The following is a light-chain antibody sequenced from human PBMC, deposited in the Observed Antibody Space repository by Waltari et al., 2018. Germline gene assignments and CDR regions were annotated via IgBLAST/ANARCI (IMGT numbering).Light chain of an antibody. J-gene: IGLJ2*01. V-gene: IGLV2-14*01. Sequence: QSALTQPASVSGSPGQSITISCTATNSDVGSYNYVSWYQQHPGQAPKLMLYEVTNRPSGLSNRFSGSKSGNTASLTITELQAEDEADYYCSSYAGNDLVIFGGGTKLTVL. CDR3: SSYAGNDLVI. CDR1: NSDVGSYNY. CDR2: EVT.